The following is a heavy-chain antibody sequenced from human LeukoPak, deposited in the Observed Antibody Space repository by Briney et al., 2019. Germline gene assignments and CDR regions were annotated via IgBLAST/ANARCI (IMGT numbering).Heavy chain of an antibody. V-gene: IGHV4-4*07. CDR3: ASTDYYDAREDY. CDR2: IYTSGST. D-gene: IGHD3-22*01. Sequence: SETLSLTCTVSGGSISSYYWSWIRQPAGKGLEWIGRIYTSGSTNYNPSLKSRVTISVDTSKNQFSLKLSSVTAADTAVDYGASTDYYDAREDYWGQGTLVTVSS. CDR1: GGSISSYY. J-gene: IGHJ4*02.